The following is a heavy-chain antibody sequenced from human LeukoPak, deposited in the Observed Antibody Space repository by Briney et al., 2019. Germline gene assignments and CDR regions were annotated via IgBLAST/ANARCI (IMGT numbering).Heavy chain of an antibody. D-gene: IGHD5-18*01. Sequence: PGXGLGWVSSISGRRSNKYYEDSVKGRFTISRDNAKNSLYLQMNSLRAEDTAVYYCARVADTAMVVDYWGQGTLVTVSS. V-gene: IGHV3-21*01. J-gene: IGHJ4*02. CDR3: ARVADTAMVVDY. CDR2: ISGRRSNK.